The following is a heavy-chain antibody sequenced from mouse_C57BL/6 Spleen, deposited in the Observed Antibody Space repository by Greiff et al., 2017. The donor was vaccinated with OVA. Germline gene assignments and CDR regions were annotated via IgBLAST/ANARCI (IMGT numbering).Heavy chain of an antibody. V-gene: IGHV1-52*01. D-gene: IGHD1-1*01. J-gene: IGHJ4*01. Sequence: VQLQQPGAELVRPGSSVKLSCKASGYTFTSYWMHWVKQRPIQGLEWIGNIDPSDSETHYNQKFKDKATLTVDKSSSTAYMQLSSLTSEDSAVYYCARKDYGSLYAMDYWGKGTSVTVSS. CDR3: ARKDYGSLYAMDY. CDR2: IDPSDSET. CDR1: GYTFTSYW.